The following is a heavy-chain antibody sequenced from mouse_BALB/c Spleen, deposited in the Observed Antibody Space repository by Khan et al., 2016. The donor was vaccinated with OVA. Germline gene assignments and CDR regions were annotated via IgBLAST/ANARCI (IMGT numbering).Heavy chain of an antibody. CDR1: GFTFSTYA. CDR2: ISSGGTT. D-gene: IGHD2-1*01. CDR3: ATGYGNVVNPHYAMDY. J-gene: IGHJ4*01. V-gene: IGHV5-6-5*01. Sequence: EVQLVESGGGLVKPGGSLKLSCAASGFTFSTYAMSWVRQTPEKRLEWVASISSGGTTYYPDSVKGRFTISRDNARNILSLQMSSLRSEDTAMYHCATGYGNVVNPHYAMDYWGQGTSVTVSS.